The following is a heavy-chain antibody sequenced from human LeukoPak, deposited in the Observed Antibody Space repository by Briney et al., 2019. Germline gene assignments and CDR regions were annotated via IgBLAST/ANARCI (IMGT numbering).Heavy chain of an antibody. J-gene: IGHJ3*02. CDR2: ISSSSSYI. V-gene: IGHV3-21*01. CDR1: GFTFSSYS. CDR3: ARDRQQKDAFDI. D-gene: IGHD6-13*01. Sequence: PGGSLRLSCAASGFTFSSYSMNWVRQAPGKGLEWVSSISSSSSYIYYADSVKGRFTISRDNAKNSLYLQMNSMRAEDTAVYYCARDRQQKDAFDIWGQGTMVTVSS.